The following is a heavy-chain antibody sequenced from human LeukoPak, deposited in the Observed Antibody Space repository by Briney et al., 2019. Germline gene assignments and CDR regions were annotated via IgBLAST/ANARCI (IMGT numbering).Heavy chain of an antibody. V-gene: IGHV3-43*02. D-gene: IGHD6-19*01. CDR1: GFIFDNYA. CDR2: ISGDGGST. CDR3: TRESETSGWYDY. J-gene: IGHJ4*02. Sequence: PGGSLRLSCAAPGFIFDNYAIHWVRQAPGKGLEWVSLISGDGGSTFYADSVRGRFTISRDNTRACLSLQMSSLRSEDTALYYCTRESETSGWYDYWGQGTLVTVSS.